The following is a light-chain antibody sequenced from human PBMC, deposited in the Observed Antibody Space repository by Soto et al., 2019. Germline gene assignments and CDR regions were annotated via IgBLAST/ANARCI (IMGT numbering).Light chain of an antibody. CDR2: EVS. J-gene: IGLJ3*02. V-gene: IGLV2-14*01. CDR3: SPYTSSSTLGV. Sequence: QSALTQPASVSGSPGQSITISCTGTSSDVGGYNYVSWYQQHPGKAPKLIIYEVSNRPSGISNRFSGSKSGNTASLTISGLQAEDEADYYCSPYTSSSTLGVFSGGTKLTVL. CDR1: SSDVGGYNY.